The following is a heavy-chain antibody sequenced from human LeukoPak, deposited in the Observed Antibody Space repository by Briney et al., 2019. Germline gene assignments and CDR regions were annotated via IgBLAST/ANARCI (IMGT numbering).Heavy chain of an antibody. CDR3: ARDHSQYYYDSSGYVDY. CDR2: INPNSGGT. CDR1: GYTFTGYY. J-gene: IGHJ4*02. D-gene: IGHD3-22*01. Sequence: ASVKVSCKASGYTFTGYYMHWVRQAPGQGLEWMGWINPNSGGTNYAQKFQGRVTMTRDTSISTAYMELSRLRSDDAAVYYCARDHSQYYYDSSGYVDYWGQGTLVTVSS. V-gene: IGHV1-2*02.